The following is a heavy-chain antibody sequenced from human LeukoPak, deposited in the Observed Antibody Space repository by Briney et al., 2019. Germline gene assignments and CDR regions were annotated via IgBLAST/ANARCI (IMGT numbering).Heavy chain of an antibody. CDR3: AKVVAGNIDYYFDY. D-gene: IGHD2/OR15-2a*01. J-gene: IGHJ4*02. CDR1: GFTFSSYD. Sequence: GGSLRLSCAASGFTFSSYDMHWVRHATGKGLEWVSAIGTAGDTYYPGSVKGRFTISRDNSKNTVYLQMRNLRVEHTAVYYCAKVVAGNIDYYFDYWGQGILVAVSS. CDR2: IGTAGDT. V-gene: IGHV3-13*01.